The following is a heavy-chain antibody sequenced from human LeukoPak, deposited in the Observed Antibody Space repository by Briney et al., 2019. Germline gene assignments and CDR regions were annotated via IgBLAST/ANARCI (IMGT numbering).Heavy chain of an antibody. V-gene: IGHV4-31*03. CDR3: ARVPGRYSSSWLSVPATFDY. CDR1: GGSISSGGYY. J-gene: IGHJ4*02. D-gene: IGHD6-13*01. Sequence: SQTLSLTRTVSGGSISSGGYYWSWIRQHPGKGLEWIGYIYYSGSTYYNPSLKSRVTISVDTSKNQFSLKLSSVTAADTAVYYCARVPGRYSSSWLSVPATFDYWGQGTLVTVSS. CDR2: IYYSGST.